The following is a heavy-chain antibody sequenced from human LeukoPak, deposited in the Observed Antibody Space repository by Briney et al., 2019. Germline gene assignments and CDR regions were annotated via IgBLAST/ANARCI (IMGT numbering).Heavy chain of an antibody. CDR2: VSPDGNLA. J-gene: IGHJ2*01. CDR3: ASLPGGKTAALEFDL. D-gene: IGHD6-13*01. Sequence: GGSLRLSCAGSGFTLSSSWMHWVRQAPGKGPVWVAHVSPDGNLANYADSVKGRFTISRDNARNSLYLQMNSLRAEDTAVYYCASLPGGKTAALEFDLRGRGTLVTVSS. CDR1: GFTLSSSW. V-gene: IGHV3-74*01.